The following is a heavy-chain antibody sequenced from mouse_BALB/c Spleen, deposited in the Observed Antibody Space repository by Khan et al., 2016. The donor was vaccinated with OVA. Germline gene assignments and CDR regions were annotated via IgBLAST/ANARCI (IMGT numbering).Heavy chain of an antibody. D-gene: IGHD2-4*01. V-gene: IGHV2-2*02. CDR1: GFSLTTYG. CDR2: IWSGGST. CDR3: DRNYDYDEGLAY. Sequence: QVQLKQSGPGLVQPSQSLSITCTVSGFSLTTYGVHWVRQSPGKGLEWLGMIWSGGSTDYNAAFISRLSISKDNSKSQVFFKMDSLQANDTAIYYCDRNYDYDEGLAYWGQGTLVTVSA. J-gene: IGHJ3*01.